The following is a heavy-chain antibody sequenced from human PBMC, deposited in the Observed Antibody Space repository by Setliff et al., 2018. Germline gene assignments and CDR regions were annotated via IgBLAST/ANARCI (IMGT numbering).Heavy chain of an antibody. CDR3: ARDIAVAGLAVFQH. J-gene: IGHJ1*01. CDR1: GFIFSNFG. D-gene: IGHD6-19*01. V-gene: IGHV3-30*03. Sequence: PGGSLRLSCGASGFIFSNFGMHWVRQAPGKGLEWVAAVSFDGRNKYYEDSVKGRFTISRDDSKNTLYLQMNSLRPEDTAVYYCARDIAVAGLAVFQHWGQGTLVTVSS. CDR2: VSFDGRNK.